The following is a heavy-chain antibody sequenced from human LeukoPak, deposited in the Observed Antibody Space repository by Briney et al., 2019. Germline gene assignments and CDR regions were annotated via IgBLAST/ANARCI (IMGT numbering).Heavy chain of an antibody. CDR2: IYYSGST. CDR3: AREDTGGLDY. D-gene: IGHD2-8*02. J-gene: IGHJ4*02. V-gene: IGHV4-38-2*02. CDR1: GYSISSGYY. Sequence: SETLSLTCTVSGYSISSGYYWGWIRQPPGKGLEWIGSIYYSGSTNYNPSLKSRVTISVDTSKNQFSLKLISVTAADTAVYYCAREDTGGLDYWGQGILVTVSP.